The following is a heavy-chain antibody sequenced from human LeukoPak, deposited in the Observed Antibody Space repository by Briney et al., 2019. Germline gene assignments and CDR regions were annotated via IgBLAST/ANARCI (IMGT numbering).Heavy chain of an antibody. CDR1: GGSISSSSYY. D-gene: IGHD3-22*01. J-gene: IGHJ4*02. CDR3: ARGFYDSSGYSAPFDF. V-gene: IGHV4-39*07. CDR2: IYYSGST. Sequence: KASETLSLTCTVSGGSISSSSYYWGWIRQPPGKGLEWIGSIYYSGSTYYNPSLKSRVTISVDTSKNQFSLKLSSVTAADTAVYYCARGFYDSSGYSAPFDFWGQGTPVTVSS.